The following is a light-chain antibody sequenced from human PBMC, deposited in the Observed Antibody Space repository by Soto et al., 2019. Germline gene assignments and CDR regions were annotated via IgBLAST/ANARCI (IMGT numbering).Light chain of an antibody. CDR2: VAS. CDR3: QKYNSASWT. Sequence: DIHMTQSPSSLSASVGDRVTITCRASQGISNYLAWYQQQPGKDPKLLIYVASTLQSGVPSRFSGSGSGTDFTLSISSLQPEDVATYYCQKYNSASWTFGQGTKGELK. CDR1: QGISNY. J-gene: IGKJ1*01. V-gene: IGKV1-27*01.